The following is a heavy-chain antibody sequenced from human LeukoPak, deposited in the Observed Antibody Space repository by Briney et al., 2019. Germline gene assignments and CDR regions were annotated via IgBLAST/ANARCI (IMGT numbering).Heavy chain of an antibody. Sequence: SVKVSCKASGGTFSSYAISWVRQAPGQGLEWMGGIIPIFGTANYAQKFQGRVTITADESTSTAYMELSSLRSEDTAVYYCARGLYYYDSSGYYYSGGDYWGQGTLVTVSS. CDR1: GGTFSSYA. CDR2: IIPIFGTA. CDR3: ARGLYYYDSSGYYYSGGDY. V-gene: IGHV1-69*13. D-gene: IGHD3-22*01. J-gene: IGHJ4*02.